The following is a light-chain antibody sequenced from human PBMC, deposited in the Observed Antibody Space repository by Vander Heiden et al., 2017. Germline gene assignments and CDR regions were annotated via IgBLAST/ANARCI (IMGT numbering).Light chain of an antibody. Sequence: QSVLTQPPSVSGAPGQRVTISCTGSSYNIGAGYDVHGYQQLPGTAPKLLIYGTSNRPSGVPDRFSGSKSGTSASLAITGLQAEDEADYYCQSYDSSLSTVFGGGTKLTVL. V-gene: IGLV1-40*01. CDR3: QSYDSSLSTV. J-gene: IGLJ2*01. CDR1: SYNIGAGYD. CDR2: GTS.